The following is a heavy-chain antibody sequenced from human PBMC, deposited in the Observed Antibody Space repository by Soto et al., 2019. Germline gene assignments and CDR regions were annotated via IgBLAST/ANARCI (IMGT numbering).Heavy chain of an antibody. J-gene: IGHJ4*02. CDR2: ISTYNVDT. CDR1: GYTFTSYG. V-gene: IGHV1-18*01. Sequence: QVHLVQSGAEVKKPGASLKVSCKSSGYTFTSYGIVWVRQAPGQGLEWMGWISTYNVDTKYAQKFKGRVTMSTDTSTTTAYMELTSLTSDHTAMYYCARGGFAYGYLDFWGQGTLATVSS. CDR3: ARGGFAYGYLDF. D-gene: IGHD5-18*01.